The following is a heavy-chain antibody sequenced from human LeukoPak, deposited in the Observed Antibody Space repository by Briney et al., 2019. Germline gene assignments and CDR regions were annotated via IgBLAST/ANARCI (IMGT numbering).Heavy chain of an antibody. Sequence: GGSLRLSCAASGATFSDYAMSWVRQAPGKGLEWASDISGRGDSTYYADSVKGRFTISRDKSKNTVYLQMNSLRAEDTAVYYCAILRYCSGGSCYHAIYFDYWGQGTLVTVSS. J-gene: IGHJ4*02. CDR2: ISGRGDST. D-gene: IGHD2-15*01. V-gene: IGHV3-23*01. CDR3: AILRYCSGGSCYHAIYFDY. CDR1: GATFSDYA.